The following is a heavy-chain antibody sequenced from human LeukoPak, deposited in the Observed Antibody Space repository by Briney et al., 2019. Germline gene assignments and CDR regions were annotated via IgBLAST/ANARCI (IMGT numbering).Heavy chain of an antibody. V-gene: IGHV4-39*07. Sequence: SETLSLTCTVSGGSISSSSYYWGWIRQPPGKGLEWIGSMYYSESTYYNPSLKSRVTISVDTSKNQFSLKLSSVTAADTAVYYCARGRAIAAAGTSYFDYWGQGTLVTVSS. CDR1: GGSISSSSYY. D-gene: IGHD6-13*01. CDR2: MYYSEST. CDR3: ARGRAIAAAGTSYFDY. J-gene: IGHJ4*02.